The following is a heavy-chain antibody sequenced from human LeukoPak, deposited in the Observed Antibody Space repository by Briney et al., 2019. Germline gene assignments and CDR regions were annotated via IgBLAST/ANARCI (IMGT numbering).Heavy chain of an antibody. Sequence: PGGTLRLSCSASGFTFSSYAMHWVRQAPGKGLEYVSAISSNGGSTYYADSVKGRFTISRDNSKNPLYLKMSSLRAEDTAVYYCVKPKYSSSWATPFDPWGQGTLVTVSS. V-gene: IGHV3-64D*06. CDR1: GFTFSSYA. CDR3: VKPKYSSSWATPFDP. J-gene: IGHJ5*02. D-gene: IGHD6-13*01. CDR2: ISSNGGST.